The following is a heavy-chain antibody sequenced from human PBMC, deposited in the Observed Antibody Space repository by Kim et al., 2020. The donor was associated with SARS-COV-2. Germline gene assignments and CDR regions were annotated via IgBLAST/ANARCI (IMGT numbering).Heavy chain of an antibody. CDR3: ARCRGYYYYYMDV. Sequence: GESLKISCKGSGYSFTNYWIGWVRQMPGKGLEWMGIIYPGDSDTRYSPSFQGQVTISADKSISTAYLQWSSLKASDTDMYYCARCRGYYYYYMDVWGKGTTVTVSS. D-gene: IGHD2-15*01. CDR2: IYPGDSDT. CDR1: GYSFTNYW. V-gene: IGHV5-51*01. J-gene: IGHJ6*03.